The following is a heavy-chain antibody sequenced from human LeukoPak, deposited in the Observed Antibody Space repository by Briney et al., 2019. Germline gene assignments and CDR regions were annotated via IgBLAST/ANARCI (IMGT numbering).Heavy chain of an antibody. Sequence: GASVKVSCKASGYTFATYSISWMRQAPGQGLEWMGWISAYNGNTNYAQKFQDRVTMTTDTSTSTAYMELRSLRSDDTAVYYCARVRDNDYGDFWGQGTLVTVPS. D-gene: IGHD2-15*01. CDR3: ARVRDNDYGDF. J-gene: IGHJ4*02. CDR1: GYTFATYS. V-gene: IGHV1-18*01. CDR2: ISAYNGNT.